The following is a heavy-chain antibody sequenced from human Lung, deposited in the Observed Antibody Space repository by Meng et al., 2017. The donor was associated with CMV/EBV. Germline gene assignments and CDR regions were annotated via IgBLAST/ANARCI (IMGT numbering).Heavy chain of an antibody. Sequence: ASVKVSXKASGYIFTKYGVNWMRQAPGQGPEWMGWISAYNGDTMYAPKVQGRVTMTTDTSTSTAYMELRGLRSDDTAVYYCAGDAGTIAVSDIGDYWGQGXLVTVSS. D-gene: IGHD6-19*01. V-gene: IGHV1-18*01. CDR3: AGDAGTIAVSDIGDY. CDR1: GYIFTKYG. CDR2: ISAYNGDT. J-gene: IGHJ4*02.